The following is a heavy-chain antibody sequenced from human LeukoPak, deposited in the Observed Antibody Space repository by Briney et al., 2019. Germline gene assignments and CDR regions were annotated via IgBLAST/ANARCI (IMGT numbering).Heavy chain of an antibody. V-gene: IGHV3-53*01. CDR1: GFSVSNKY. D-gene: IGHD2-2*01. CDR3: AGGQMFTSCGFDD. CDR2: IYTGGDT. J-gene: IGHJ4*02. Sequence: GESLRLSCAASGFSVSNKYMSWVRQAPGKGLEWVSVIYTGGDTYYADSVRGRFTIFRDTSKNTVNLQMNSLRAEDTALYYCAGGQMFTSCGFDDWSQGTLVTVSS.